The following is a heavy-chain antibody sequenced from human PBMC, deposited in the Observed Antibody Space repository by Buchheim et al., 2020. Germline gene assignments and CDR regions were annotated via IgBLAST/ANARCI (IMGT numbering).Heavy chain of an antibody. CDR2: ISSSSSTI. CDR1: GFTFSSYS. D-gene: IGHD3-10*01. CDR3: ARDKGVVRGVLSY. V-gene: IGHV3-48*04. Sequence: EVQLVESGGGLVQPGGSLRLSCAASGFTFSSYSMNWVRQAPGKGLEWVSYISSSSSTIYYADSVTGRFTISRYNATNSLYLQMNSLRAEDTAVYYCARDKGVVRGVLSYWGQGTL. J-gene: IGHJ4*02.